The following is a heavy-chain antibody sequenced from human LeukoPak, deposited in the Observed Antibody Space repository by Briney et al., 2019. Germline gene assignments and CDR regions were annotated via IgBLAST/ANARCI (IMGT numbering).Heavy chain of an antibody. D-gene: IGHD2-2*02. CDR2: IRYDGSNK. Sequence: GGSLRLSCAASGFTFSSYGMHWVRQAPGKGLEWVAFIRYDGSNKYYADSVKGQFTISRDNSKNTLYLQMNSLRAEDTAVYHCASIRQYCSSTSCYTEYWGQGTLVTVSS. CDR1: GFTFSSYG. V-gene: IGHV3-30*02. CDR3: ASIRQYCSSTSCYTEY. J-gene: IGHJ4*02.